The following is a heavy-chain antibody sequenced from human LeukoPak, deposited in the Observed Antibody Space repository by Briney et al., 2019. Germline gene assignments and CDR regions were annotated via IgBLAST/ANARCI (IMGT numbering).Heavy chain of an antibody. V-gene: IGHV4-34*01. J-gene: IGHJ6*03. D-gene: IGHD2-15*01. Sequence: SETLSLTCAVYGGSFSGYYWGWIRQPPGKGLEWIGEINHSGSTNYNPSLKSRVTISVDTSKNQFSLKLSSVTAADTAVYYCARGRRPRYCSGGSCKLKLYYYMDVWGKGTTVTVSS. CDR1: GGSFSGYY. CDR3: ARGRRPRYCSGGSCKLKLYYYMDV. CDR2: INHSGST.